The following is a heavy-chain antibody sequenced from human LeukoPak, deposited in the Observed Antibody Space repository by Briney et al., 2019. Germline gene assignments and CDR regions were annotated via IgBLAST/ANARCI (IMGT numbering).Heavy chain of an antibody. J-gene: IGHJ4*02. CDR1: GFTFRNYW. Sequence: GGSLRLSCAAAGFTFRNYWISCVRQFPRQGLEWGANIKHDGSESYYVDSVKSRFTISRDNTKQSLYLDMDSLRVEDTAVYYCARVGAWDLQRVFDHWGQGALVTVSS. CDR2: IKHDGSES. D-gene: IGHD1-26*01. CDR3: ARVGAWDLQRVFDH. V-gene: IGHV3-7*01.